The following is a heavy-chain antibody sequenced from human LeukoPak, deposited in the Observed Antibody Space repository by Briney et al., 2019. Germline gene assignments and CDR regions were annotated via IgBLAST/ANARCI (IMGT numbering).Heavy chain of an antibody. CDR1: GFTFSDFW. V-gene: IGHV3-7*01. D-gene: IGHD7-27*01. J-gene: IGHJ5*02. CDR2: VTQDGSEN. CDR3: RRGHWDDHA. Sequence: GGSLRLSCAASGFTFSDFWMSWVRQAPGKGLEWVASVTQDGSENHYVDSAKGRFTISRDNAKNSLYLQMSSLRAEDTAVYWCRRGHWDDHAWGQGTLVTDSS.